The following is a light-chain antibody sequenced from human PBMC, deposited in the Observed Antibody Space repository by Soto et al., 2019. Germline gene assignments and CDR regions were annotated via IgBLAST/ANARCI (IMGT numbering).Light chain of an antibody. Sequence: EFVLTQSPGTLSLSPGDGATLSCRASQSVSSSLAWYQQKVGQAPRLLIYGASSRATGIPGRFSGSGSGTDFTLTISRLEPEDFAVYSCQQYGSSPITFGQGTRLEIK. CDR1: QSVSSS. J-gene: IGKJ5*01. CDR2: GAS. V-gene: IGKV3-20*01. CDR3: QQYGSSPIT.